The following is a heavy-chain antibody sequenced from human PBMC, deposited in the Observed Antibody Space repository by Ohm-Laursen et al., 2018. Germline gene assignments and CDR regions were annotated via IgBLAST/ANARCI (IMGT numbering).Heavy chain of an antibody. J-gene: IGHJ6*02. V-gene: IGHV6-1*01. CDR3: SRGQRNYYAMDV. CDR2: TYYRSNWYN. Sequence: QTLSLTCAISGDRVSSNSASWSWIRQSPSRGLEWLGRTYYRSNWYNDYAVSVNSRITINPDTSKNQFSLQLSSVTPEDTAVYYCSRGQRNYYAMDVWGQGTTVTVSS. CDR1: GDRVSSNSAS. D-gene: IGHD1-1*01.